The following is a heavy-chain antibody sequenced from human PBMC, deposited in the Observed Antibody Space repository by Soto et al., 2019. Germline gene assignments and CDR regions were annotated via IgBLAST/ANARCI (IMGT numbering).Heavy chain of an antibody. V-gene: IGHV4-31*03. CDR3: ASLRIAARPRWYYGMDV. J-gene: IGHJ6*02. CDR2: IYYSGST. CDR1: GGSISSGGYY. Sequence: SETLSLTCTVSGGSISSGGYYWSWIRQHPGKGLEWIGYIYYSGSTYYNPSLKSRVTISVDTSKNQFSLKLSSVTAADTAVYYCASLRIAARPRWYYGMDVWGQGPTFPVS. D-gene: IGHD6-6*01.